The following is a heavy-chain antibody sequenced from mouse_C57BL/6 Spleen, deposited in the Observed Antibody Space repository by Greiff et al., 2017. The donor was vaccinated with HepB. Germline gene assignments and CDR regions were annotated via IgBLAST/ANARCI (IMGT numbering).Heavy chain of an antibody. CDR1: GYTFTEYT. D-gene: IGHD2-12*01. Sequence: QVHVKQSGAELVKPGASVKLSCKASGYTFTEYTIHWVKQRSGQGLEWIGWFYPGSGSIKYNEKFKDKATLTADKSSSTVYMELSRLTSEDSAVYFCARHEEAYYMFAYWGQGTLVTVSA. V-gene: IGHV1-62-2*01. J-gene: IGHJ3*01. CDR2: FYPGSGSI. CDR3: ARHEEAYYMFAY.